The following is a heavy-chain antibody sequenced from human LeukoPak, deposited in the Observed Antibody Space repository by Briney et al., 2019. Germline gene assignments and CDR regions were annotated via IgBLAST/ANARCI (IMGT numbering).Heavy chain of an antibody. D-gene: IGHD1-26*01. J-gene: IGHJ4*02. Sequence: GGSLRLSCAASGFTLGNYWMTWVRQVPGKGLEWVANIKQDGSEKYFVDSVKGGFTISRDNSKNTLYLQLNGLTVEDTAVYYCANLLSPHEEWEPGTDSWGQGTLITVSS. CDR1: GFTLGNYW. V-gene: IGHV3-7*03. CDR2: IKQDGSEK. CDR3: ANLLSPHEEWEPGTDS.